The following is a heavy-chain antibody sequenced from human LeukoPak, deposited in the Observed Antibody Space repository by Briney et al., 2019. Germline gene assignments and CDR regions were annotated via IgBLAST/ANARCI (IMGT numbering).Heavy chain of an antibody. CDR1: GASVSSDY. J-gene: IGHJ4*02. CDR3: AREGSWFGELLSHIDY. CDR2: ISSSGSTI. V-gene: IGHV3-11*01. Sequence: PSETLSLTCTVSGASVSSDYWSWIRQAPGKGLEWVSYISSSGSTIYYADSVKGRFTISRDNAKNSLYLQMNSLRAEDTAVYYCAREGSWFGELLSHIDYWGQGTLVTVSS. D-gene: IGHD3-10*01.